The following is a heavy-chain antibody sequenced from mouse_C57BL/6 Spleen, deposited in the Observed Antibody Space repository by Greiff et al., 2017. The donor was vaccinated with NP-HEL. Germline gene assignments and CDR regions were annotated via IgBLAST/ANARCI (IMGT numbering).Heavy chain of an antibody. D-gene: IGHD1-1*01. J-gene: IGHJ4*01. Sequence: QVQLQQPGAELVKPGASVKMSCKASGYTFTSYWITWVKQRPGQGLEWIGMIHPNSGSTNYNEKFKSKATLTVDKSSSTAYMQLSSLTSEDSAVYYCARTVVATNAMDYWGQGTSVTVSS. CDR3: ARTVVATNAMDY. V-gene: IGHV1-64*01. CDR2: IHPNSGST. CDR1: GYTFTSYW.